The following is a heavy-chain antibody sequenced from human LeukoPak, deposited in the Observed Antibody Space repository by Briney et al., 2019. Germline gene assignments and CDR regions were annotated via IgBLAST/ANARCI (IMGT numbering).Heavy chain of an antibody. CDR1: GFTFSSYG. J-gene: IGHJ6*03. Sequence: PGGSLRLSCAASGFTFSSYGMHWVRQAPGKGLEWVAVISYDGSNKYYADSVKGRFTISRDNSKNTLYLQMSSLRSEDTAVYYCASGSLGDGYGVGDYYQYMDVWGKGTTVTVSS. D-gene: IGHD5-24*01. V-gene: IGHV3-30*03. CDR3: ASGSLGDGYGVGDYYQYMDV. CDR2: ISYDGSNK.